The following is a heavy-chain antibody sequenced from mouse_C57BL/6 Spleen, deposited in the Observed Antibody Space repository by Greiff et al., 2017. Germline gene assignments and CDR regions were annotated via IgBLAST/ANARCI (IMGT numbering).Heavy chain of an antibody. CDR1: GFSLTSYG. D-gene: IGHD2-12*01. CDR3: ARLRQGYFAV. J-gene: IGHJ1*03. V-gene: IGHV2-2*01. Sequence: QVQLQQSGPGLVQPSQRLSITCTVSGFSLTSYGVHWVRQSPGKGLEWLGVIWSGGSTTYNADFITRLSISKDNSKIQGFLRMNCLHADDTSLYYCARLRQGYFAVWGTGTLATSSS. CDR2: IWSGGST.